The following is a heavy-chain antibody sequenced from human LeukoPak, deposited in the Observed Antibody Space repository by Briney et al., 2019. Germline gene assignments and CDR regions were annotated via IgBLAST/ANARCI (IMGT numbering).Heavy chain of an antibody. CDR2: IKSKTDGGTT. CDR3: STLYYESSSKGNY. J-gene: IGHJ4*02. CDR1: GFTFSNAW. Sequence: GGSLRLSCAASGFTFSNAWMTWVRQAPGKGLEWVGHIKSKTDGGTTDFAAPVKGRFAISRDDSKNTLYLQMNSLKTEDTAVYYCSTLYYESSSKGNYWGQGTPVTVSS. D-gene: IGHD3-22*01. V-gene: IGHV3-15*01.